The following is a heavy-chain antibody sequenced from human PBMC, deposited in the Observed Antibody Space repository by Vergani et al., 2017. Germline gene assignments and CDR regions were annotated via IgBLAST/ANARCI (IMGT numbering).Heavy chain of an antibody. D-gene: IGHD6-13*01. Sequence: QVQLQESGPGLVKPSETLSLTCTVSGYSISSGYYWGWIRQPPGKGLDWIGIIYQSGSNYFNPSLKSRVTISVDTSKNQFSLKLSSVTAADTAVYYCANQYSSSLQYYFYYWGQGTLVTVSS. J-gene: IGHJ4*02. CDR1: GYSISSGYY. CDR2: IYQSGSN. V-gene: IGHV4-38-2*02. CDR3: ANQYSSSLQYYFYY.